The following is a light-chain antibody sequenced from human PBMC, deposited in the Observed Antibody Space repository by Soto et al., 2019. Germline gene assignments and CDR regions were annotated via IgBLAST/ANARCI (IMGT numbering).Light chain of an antibody. V-gene: IGKV3-20*01. CDR2: DAS. Sequence: EIVLTHSPGTLSLSPGERATLSFRASQSVANNYLAWYQQRPGQAPRLVIYDASSRATGIPDRFSASGSGTDFTLTISRLEPEDFAVYFCQQYSASPLTFGQGTKVDIK. CDR3: QQYSASPLT. J-gene: IGKJ1*01. CDR1: QSVANNY.